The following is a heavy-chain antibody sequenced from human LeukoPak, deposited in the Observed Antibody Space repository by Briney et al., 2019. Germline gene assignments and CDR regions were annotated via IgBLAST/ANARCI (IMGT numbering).Heavy chain of an antibody. D-gene: IGHD3-16*01. J-gene: IGHJ4*02. Sequence: GASVKVSCKASGYTFTDYYMHWVRQAPGQGLEWMGRINPKSGGTSFAQKFQGRVTMTRDTSISTAYMELRRLRSDDTAVYYCARLLGDFEYWGQGALVTVSS. CDR3: ARLLGDFEY. CDR2: INPKSGGT. V-gene: IGHV1-2*06. CDR1: GYTFTDYY.